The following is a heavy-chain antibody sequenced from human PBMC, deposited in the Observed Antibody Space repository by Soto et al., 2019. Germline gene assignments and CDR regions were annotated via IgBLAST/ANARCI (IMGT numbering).Heavy chain of an antibody. V-gene: IGHV3-23*01. J-gene: IGHJ4*02. D-gene: IGHD2-2*01. CDR3: AKDENIVVVPAATICFDY. CDR1: GFTFNSYA. CDR2: ISGSGGST. Sequence: GGSLRLSCAASGFTFNSYAMSRVRQAPGKGLEWVSAISGSGGSTYYADSVKGRFTISRDNSKNTLYLQMNSLRAEDTAVYYCAKDENIVVVPAATICFDYWGQGTLVTVSS.